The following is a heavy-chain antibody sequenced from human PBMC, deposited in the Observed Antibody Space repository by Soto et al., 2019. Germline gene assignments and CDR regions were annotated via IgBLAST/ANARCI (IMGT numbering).Heavy chain of an antibody. CDR3: AKGYSGYDWNY. J-gene: IGHJ4*02. CDR2: ISYDGSNK. D-gene: IGHD5-12*01. V-gene: IGHV3-30*18. CDR1: GFTFSSYG. Sequence: GGSLRLSCAASGFTFSSYGMHWVRQAPGKGLEWVAVISYDGSNKYYADSVKGRFTISRDNSKNTLYLQMSSLRAEDTAVYYCAKGYSGYDWNYWGQGTLVTVSS.